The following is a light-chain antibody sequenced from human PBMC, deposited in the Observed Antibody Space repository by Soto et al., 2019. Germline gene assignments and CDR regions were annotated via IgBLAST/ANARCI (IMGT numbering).Light chain of an antibody. CDR1: SIDVGGYNY. V-gene: IGLV2-14*01. Sequence: QSVLTQPASVSGSPGQSITISCTGTSIDVGGYNYVSWYQQHPGKAPKLMIYDVSNRPSGISNRFSGSKSGNTASLTISGLQAEDEADYYCSSYTGSSTYVFGTGTKVTVL. CDR3: SSYTGSSTYV. CDR2: DVS. J-gene: IGLJ1*01.